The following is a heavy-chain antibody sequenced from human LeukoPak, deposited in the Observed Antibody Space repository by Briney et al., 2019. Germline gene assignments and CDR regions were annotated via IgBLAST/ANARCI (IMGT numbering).Heavy chain of an antibody. Sequence: GGTLRLSCAASGFTFSSYGMSWVRQAPGKGLEWVSGISGSGDSTYYADSVKGRFTISRDNSKDTVYLQMNSLRAEDTAVYYCAKNSLAAEGYFDYWGQGTLVTVSS. J-gene: IGHJ4*02. D-gene: IGHD6-13*01. V-gene: IGHV3-23*01. CDR3: AKNSLAAEGYFDY. CDR2: ISGSGDST. CDR1: GFTFSSYG.